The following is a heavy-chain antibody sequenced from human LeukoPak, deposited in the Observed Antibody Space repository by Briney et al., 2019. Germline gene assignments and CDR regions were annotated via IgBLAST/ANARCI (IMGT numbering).Heavy chain of an antibody. Sequence: QPGGSLRLSCAASGFTFSNYAMNWVRQAPGKGLEWVSVISAGGGSAYYPDSVKGRFTSSRDNSNNTLYLQMNSLRVDDTAVYYCAREDYDILTGYYGNDYWGQGTLVTVSS. CDR3: AREDYDILTGYYGNDY. CDR1: GFTFSNYA. V-gene: IGHV3-23*01. D-gene: IGHD3-9*01. CDR2: ISAGGGSA. J-gene: IGHJ4*02.